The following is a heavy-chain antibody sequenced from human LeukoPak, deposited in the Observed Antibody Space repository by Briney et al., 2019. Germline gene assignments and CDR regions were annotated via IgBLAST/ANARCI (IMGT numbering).Heavy chain of an antibody. Sequence: GGSLRLSRAASGFTFDDYAMPWVRQAPGKGLEWVSLISGDGGSTYYVDSVKGRFTISRDNSKNSLYLQMDSLTTEDTALYYCAKDNGDYGDYYFDYWGQGTLVTVSS. CDR1: GFTFDDYA. CDR3: AKDNGDYGDYYFDY. V-gene: IGHV3-43*02. CDR2: ISGDGGST. D-gene: IGHD4-17*01. J-gene: IGHJ4*02.